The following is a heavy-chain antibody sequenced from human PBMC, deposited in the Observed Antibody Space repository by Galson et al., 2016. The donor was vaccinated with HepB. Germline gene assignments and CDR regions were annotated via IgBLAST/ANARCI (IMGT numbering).Heavy chain of an antibody. Sequence: SLRLSCAASGFTFSTYVMTWVRQAPGKGLEWVAALSDGGERTDYADSVKGRFIVSRDNSKNTVSLQMHSLRVDDTAVYYCTRRTGGSPDYWGQGTLVTVSS. CDR1: GFTFSTYV. CDR3: TRRTGGSPDY. D-gene: IGHD3-16*01. V-gene: IGHV3-23*01. J-gene: IGHJ4*02. CDR2: LSDGGERT.